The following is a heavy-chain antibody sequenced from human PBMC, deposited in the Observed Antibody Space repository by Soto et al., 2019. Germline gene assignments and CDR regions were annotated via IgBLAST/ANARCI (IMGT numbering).Heavy chain of an antibody. D-gene: IGHD6-25*01. CDR1: GGSISSYY. J-gene: IGHJ6*03. CDR3: ARWYSSGDYYYYCMDV. Sequence: SETLSLTCTVSGGSISSYYWSWIRQPPGKGLEWIGYIYYSGSTNYNPSLKSRVTISVDTSKNQFSLKLSSVTAADTAVYYCARWYSSGDYYYYCMDVWGKGTTVTVSS. CDR2: IYYSGST. V-gene: IGHV4-59*01.